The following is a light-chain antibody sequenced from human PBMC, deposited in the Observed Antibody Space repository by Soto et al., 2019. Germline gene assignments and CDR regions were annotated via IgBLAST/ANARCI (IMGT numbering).Light chain of an antibody. CDR2: EVN. V-gene: IGLV2-14*01. CDR3: SSYTSSSTLYV. CDR1: SSDVGSYTY. J-gene: IGLJ1*01. Sequence: QSVLAQPASVYGTPRQSITISCTGASSDVGSYTYVSWYQQHPGKAPKLMIYEVNNRPSGVSNRFSGSKSGNTASLTISGLQAEDEADYYCSSYTSSSTLYVFGTGTKVTVL.